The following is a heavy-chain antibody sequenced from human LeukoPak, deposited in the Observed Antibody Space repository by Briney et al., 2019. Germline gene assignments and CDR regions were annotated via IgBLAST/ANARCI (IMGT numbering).Heavy chain of an antibody. D-gene: IGHD6-19*01. CDR3: ARFPYSSGADY. CDR1: GGSISSYY. V-gene: IGHV4-59*01. J-gene: IGHJ4*02. Sequence: SETLSLTCTVSGGSISSYYWSWIRQPPGKGLEWIGYMYYSGSTNYNPSLKSRVTISVDTSKNQFSRKLSSVTAADTAVYYCARFPYSSGADYWGQGTLVTVSS. CDR2: MYYSGST.